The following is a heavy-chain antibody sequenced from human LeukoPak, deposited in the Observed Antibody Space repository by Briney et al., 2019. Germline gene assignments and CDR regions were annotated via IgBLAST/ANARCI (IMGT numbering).Heavy chain of an antibody. CDR3: ARGGYSGYDKYYFDY. J-gene: IGHJ4*02. Sequence: PGGSLRLSCAASGFTFSSYGMYWVRQAPGKGLEWVAVIWYDGSNKYYADSVKGRFTISRDNSKNTLYLQMNSLRAEDTAVYYCARGGYSGYDKYYFDYWGQGTLVTVSS. D-gene: IGHD5-12*01. V-gene: IGHV3-33*01. CDR1: GFTFSSYG. CDR2: IWYDGSNK.